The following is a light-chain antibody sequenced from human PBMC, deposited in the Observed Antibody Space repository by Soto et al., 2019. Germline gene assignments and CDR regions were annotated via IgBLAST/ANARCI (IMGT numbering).Light chain of an antibody. CDR3: QHYNSYWT. CDR1: QSISTW. CDR2: KAS. J-gene: IGKJ1*01. Sequence: DVQMTQSPSTLSASVGDRVTSTCRASQSISTWLAWYQQKPGKAPTLLIYKASSLESGVPSRFSGSGSGTEFTLTISSLQPDDSATYYCQHYNSYWTFGQGTKVDIK. V-gene: IGKV1-5*03.